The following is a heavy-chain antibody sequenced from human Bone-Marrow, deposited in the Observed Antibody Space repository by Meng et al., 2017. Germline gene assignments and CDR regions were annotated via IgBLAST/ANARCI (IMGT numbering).Heavy chain of an antibody. Sequence: QVQLQQWGEGLLKPSETLSLTCAVYGGSFSGNSWSWIRQPPGKGLEWIGEIKQSGSAKYNPSLKSRVTMSADSSKKQFSLKMSSMTAADTAVYYCARRGGSGHYSPWGQGTLVTVSS. J-gene: IGHJ5*02. CDR3: ARRGGSGHYSP. CDR1: GGSFSGNS. D-gene: IGHD3-10*01. V-gene: IGHV4-34*01. CDR2: IKQSGSA.